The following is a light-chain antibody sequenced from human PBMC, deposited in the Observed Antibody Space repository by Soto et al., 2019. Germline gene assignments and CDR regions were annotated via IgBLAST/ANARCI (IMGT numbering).Light chain of an antibody. J-gene: IGKJ4*01. V-gene: IGKV1-27*01. Sequence: DIQMTQSPSSLSASVGDRVTITCRASQGISNYLAWYQQKPGKVSNLLIYDASTLQSGVPSRFSGSGFGTDFTLTISSLQPGDVATYYCQKYNSAPLTFGGGTKVEIK. CDR2: DAS. CDR1: QGISNY. CDR3: QKYNSAPLT.